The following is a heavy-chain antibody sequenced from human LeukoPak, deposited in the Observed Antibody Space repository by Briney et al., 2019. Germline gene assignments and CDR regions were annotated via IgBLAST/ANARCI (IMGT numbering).Heavy chain of an antibody. J-gene: IGHJ4*02. CDR1: GASIITTTYY. V-gene: IGHV4-39*01. Sequence: SETLSLTCSASGASIITTTYYWAWIRQPPGKGLEWIGTVFYTGVTYYNSSLNSRVTISVDTSNNQFSLRLTSMTAADTALYYCARTYFYGSGNYPGYYLDYWGQGAQVVVSS. D-gene: IGHD3-10*01. CDR2: VFYTGVT. CDR3: ARTYFYGSGNYPGYYLDY.